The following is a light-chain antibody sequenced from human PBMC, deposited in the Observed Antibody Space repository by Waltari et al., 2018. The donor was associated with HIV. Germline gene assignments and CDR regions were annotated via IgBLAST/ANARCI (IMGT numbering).Light chain of an antibody. CDR3: QQYAGAPRT. V-gene: IGKV3-20*01. Sequence: EIVLTQSPGTLSLSTGERATLSCGASQSLRSTYLGWHQQRPGQAPRLLIYGTSNRATGIPDRFVGTGSGTNFTLTITRPEPEDFAVYYCQQYAGAPRTFGQGTRLEIK. J-gene: IGKJ5*01. CDR2: GTS. CDR1: QSLRSTY.